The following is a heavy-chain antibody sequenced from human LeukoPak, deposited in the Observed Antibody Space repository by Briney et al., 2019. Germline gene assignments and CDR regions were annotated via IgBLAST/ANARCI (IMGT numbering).Heavy chain of an antibody. CDR3: ARVRSSGSPLDY. CDR1: GFTFGDYY. CDR2: ISKSGTST. D-gene: IGHD3-10*01. J-gene: IGHJ4*02. Sequence: GGSLRLSCAASGFTFGDYYMSWIRQAPGKGLEWVSYISKSGTSTKYADSVKGRFSISRDNAKQSLYLQLTSLTAEDTAVYYCARVRSSGSPLDYWGQGTLVTVSS. V-gene: IGHV3-11*05.